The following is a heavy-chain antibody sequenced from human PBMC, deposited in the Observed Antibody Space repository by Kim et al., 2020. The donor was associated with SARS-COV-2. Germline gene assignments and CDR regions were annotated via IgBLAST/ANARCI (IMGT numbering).Heavy chain of an antibody. CDR2: IDTDGSIT. CDR1: GFTFSTYW. Sequence: GGSLRLSCAASGFTFSTYWFNWVRQVPGEGLVWVSRIDTDGSITNYADFVKGRFTISRDNAKNTLYLQMDSLRAEDTAVYFCARDLSGRDDYWGQGTLVPVPT. J-gene: IGHJ4*02. V-gene: IGHV3-74*01. CDR3: ARDLSGRDDY. D-gene: IGHD3-16*02.